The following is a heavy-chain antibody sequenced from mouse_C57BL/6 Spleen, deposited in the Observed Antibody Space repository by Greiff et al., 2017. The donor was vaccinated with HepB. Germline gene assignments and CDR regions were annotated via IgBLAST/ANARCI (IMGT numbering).Heavy chain of an antibody. CDR3: TREGGYYYSNPYYFDY. D-gene: IGHD2-5*01. CDR2: ISSGGDYI. Sequence: EVKLMESGEGLVKPGGSLKLSCAASGFTFSSYAMSWVRQTPEKRLEWVAYISSGGDYIYYADTVKGRFTISRDNARNTLYLQMSSLKSEDTAMYYCTREGGYYYSNPYYFDYWGQGTTLTVSS. V-gene: IGHV5-9-1*02. CDR1: GFTFSSYA. J-gene: IGHJ2*01.